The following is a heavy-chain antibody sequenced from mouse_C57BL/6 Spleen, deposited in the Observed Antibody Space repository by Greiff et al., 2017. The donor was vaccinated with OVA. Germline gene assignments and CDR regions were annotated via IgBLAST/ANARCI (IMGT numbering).Heavy chain of an antibody. Sequence: QVQLQQSGAELVRPGASVKLSCKASGYTFTDYYINWVKQRPGQGLEWIARIYPGSGNTYYNEKFKGKATLTAEKSSSTAYMQLSRLTSEDSAVYCWAREYDCDTGWFADWGQGTLVTVSA. D-gene: IGHD2-4*01. V-gene: IGHV1-76*01. J-gene: IGHJ3*01. CDR1: GYTFTDYY. CDR2: IYPGSGNT. CDR3: AREYDCDTGWFAD.